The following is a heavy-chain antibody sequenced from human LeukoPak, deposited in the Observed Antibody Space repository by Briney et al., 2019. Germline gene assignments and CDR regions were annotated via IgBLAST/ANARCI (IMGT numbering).Heavy chain of an antibody. J-gene: IGHJ4*02. Sequence: GSLRLSCAASGFTFSSYGMSWVRQAPGKGLEWVSAISGSGGRTFYADSVKGRFTISRDNSKNTLYLQMNSLKAEDTAIYYCAKDPTDFDSSGQTYFDYWGQGTLVTVSS. CDR3: AKDPTDFDSSGQTYFDY. D-gene: IGHD3-22*01. CDR2: ISGSGGRT. CDR1: GFTFSSYG. V-gene: IGHV3-23*01.